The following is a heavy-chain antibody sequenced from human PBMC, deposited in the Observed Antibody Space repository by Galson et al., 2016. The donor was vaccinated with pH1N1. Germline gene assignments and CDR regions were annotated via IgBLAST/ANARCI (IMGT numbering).Heavy chain of an antibody. D-gene: IGHD4-23*01. CDR2: IFYGGTT. J-gene: IGHJ4*02. Sequence: LTCTVPGGSVATNTYYWGWIRQPPGKGLEWIGSIFYGGTTYYSPSLQSRVTVSMDTSNNQVSLTISSVTAADTAVYFCARDRGGNFQSFDYWGQGTLVAVSS. CDR3: ARDRGGNFQSFDY. CDR1: GGSVATNTYY. V-gene: IGHV4-39*07.